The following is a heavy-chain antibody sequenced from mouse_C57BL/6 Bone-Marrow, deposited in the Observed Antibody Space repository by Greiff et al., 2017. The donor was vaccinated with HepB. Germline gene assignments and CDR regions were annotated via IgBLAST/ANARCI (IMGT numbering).Heavy chain of an antibody. J-gene: IGHJ2*01. CDR3: ARDYSNYDYFDY. CDR2: IHPNSGST. CDR1: GYTFTSYW. V-gene: IGHV1-64*01. D-gene: IGHD2-5*01. Sequence: QVQLQQPGAELVKPGASVKLSCKASGYTFTSYWMHWVKQRPGQGLEWIGMIHPNSGSTNYNEKFKSKATLTVDKSSSTAYMQLSSLTSEDSAVYYCARDYSNYDYFDYWGQGTTLTVSS.